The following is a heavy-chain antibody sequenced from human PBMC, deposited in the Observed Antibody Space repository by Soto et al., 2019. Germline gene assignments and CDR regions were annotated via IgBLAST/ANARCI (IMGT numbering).Heavy chain of an antibody. V-gene: IGHV3-23*01. CDR2: ISIAGGTT. CDR1: GFTFSSYW. D-gene: IGHD6-6*01. Sequence: GGSLRLSCAASGFTFSSYWMHWVRQAPGKGLVWVSTISIAGGTTYYAESVKGRFTISRDNSKNTLYLQMNSLRAEDTAIYYCAKGWSSSSSNLFDYWGPGPWSPSPQ. CDR3: AKGWSSSSSNLFDY. J-gene: IGHJ4*02.